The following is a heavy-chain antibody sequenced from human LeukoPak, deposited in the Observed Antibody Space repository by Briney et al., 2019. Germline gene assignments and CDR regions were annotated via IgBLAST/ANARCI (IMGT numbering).Heavy chain of an antibody. CDR2: INHSGST. D-gene: IGHD2-2*01. Sequence: SETLSLTCAVYGGSFSGYYWSWIRQPPGKGLEWIGEINHSGSTNHNPSLKSRVTISVDTSKNQFSLKLSSVTAADTAVYYCAICSTSCYPAITLDYWGQGNLVTVSS. J-gene: IGHJ4*02. V-gene: IGHV4-34*01. CDR1: GGSFSGYY. CDR3: AICSTSCYPAITLDY.